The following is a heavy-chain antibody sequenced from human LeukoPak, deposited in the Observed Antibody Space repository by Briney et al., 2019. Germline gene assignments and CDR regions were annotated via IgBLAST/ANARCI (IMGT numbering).Heavy chain of an antibody. V-gene: IGHV3-23*01. CDR2: ISDSGGTI. CDR3: AKSREGYHFDY. J-gene: IGHJ4*02. CDR1: GFTFSGYA. Sequence: PGGSLRLSCATSGFTFSGYAMNWVRQAPGKGLEWVSRISDSGGTIHHADSVQGRFTMSRDNSKNTLYLQMNSLRAEDTAVYYCAKSREGYHFDYWGQGTLVTVSS. D-gene: IGHD5-24*01.